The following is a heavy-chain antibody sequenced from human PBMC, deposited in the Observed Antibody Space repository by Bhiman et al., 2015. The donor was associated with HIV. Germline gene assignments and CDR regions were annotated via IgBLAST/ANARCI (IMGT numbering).Heavy chain of an antibody. CDR3: ARYFFYDTSGPDY. CDR1: GFTFSSYS. V-gene: IGHV3-48*01. J-gene: IGHJ4*02. CDR2: IGSSRSII. Sequence: EVQLVESGGGLVQPGESLRLSCVGSGFTFSSYSMVWVRQAPGKGLEWISYIGSSRSIIHYADSVKGRFTISRDNARNSLYLQMNSLRAEDTAVYYCARYFFYDTSGPDYWGQGTLVTVSS. D-gene: IGHD3-22*01.